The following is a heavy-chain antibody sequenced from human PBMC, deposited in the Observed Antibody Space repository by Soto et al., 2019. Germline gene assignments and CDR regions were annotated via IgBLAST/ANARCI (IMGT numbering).Heavy chain of an antibody. CDR3: AFGEEPPYYYYGMDV. CDR2: ISSSSSTI. V-gene: IGHV3-48*01. D-gene: IGHD3-10*01. CDR1: GLTFSSYS. Sequence: EVQLVESGGGLVQRGGSLRLSCAASGLTFSSYSMNWVRQAPGKGLEWVSYISSSSSTIYYADSVKGRFTISRDNAKNLMCLQMNSRRAEDATVYYCAFGEEPPYYYYGMDVWGQGTPVTVSS. J-gene: IGHJ6*02.